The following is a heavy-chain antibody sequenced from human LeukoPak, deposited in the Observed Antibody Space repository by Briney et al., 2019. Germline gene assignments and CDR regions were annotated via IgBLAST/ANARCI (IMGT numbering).Heavy chain of an antibody. V-gene: IGHV4-34*01. J-gene: IGHJ5*02. CDR2: INHSGST. CDR3: ARGRIAAPNWFDP. CDR1: GGSFSGYY. Sequence: SETLSLTCAVYGGSFSGYYWSWIRQPPGKGLEWIGEINHSGSTNYNPSLKSRVTISVDTSKNQFSLKLNSVTAADTAVYYCARGRIAAPNWFDPWGQGTLVTVPS. D-gene: IGHD6-13*01.